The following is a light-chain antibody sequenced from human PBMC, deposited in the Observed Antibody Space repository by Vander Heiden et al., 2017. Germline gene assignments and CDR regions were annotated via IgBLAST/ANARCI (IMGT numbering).Light chain of an antibody. CDR1: QSVLYSSNNKNY. Sequence: DIVMTQSPDSLAVSLGERATINCKSSQSVLYSSNNKNYLAWYQQKPGQPPKLLIYWASTRESGVPDRFSGGGTGTDFTLTISSLQAEDVALYYCQQYYSTPFTFGSGTKVDIK. CDR2: WAS. CDR3: QQYYSTPFT. V-gene: IGKV4-1*01. J-gene: IGKJ3*01.